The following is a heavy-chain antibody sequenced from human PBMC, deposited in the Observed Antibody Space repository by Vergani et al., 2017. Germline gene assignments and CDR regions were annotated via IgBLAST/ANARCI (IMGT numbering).Heavy chain of an antibody. J-gene: IGHJ6*02. CDR2: IYISGAT. Sequence: QLQLQESGPGLLKPSQTLSLTCAVSGDSICSAGHYWTWIRQAAGRGLEWIGHIYISGATNYNPSLKNRVTISVDSSKKQFYLRLKSVTTADTAVYYCVRGETYSYDSGYQFHDGLDVWGQGTTVTVSS. CDR1: GDSICSAGHY. D-gene: IGHD3-22*01. CDR3: VRGETYSYDSGYQFHDGLDV. V-gene: IGHV4-61*02.